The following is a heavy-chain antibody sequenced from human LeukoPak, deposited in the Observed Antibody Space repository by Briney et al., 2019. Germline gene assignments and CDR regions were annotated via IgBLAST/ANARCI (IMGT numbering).Heavy chain of an antibody. CDR3: AKDAYYYGSGSYEDY. Sequence: GGSPRLSCAASGFTFSSYAMSWVRQAPGKGLEWVSAISGSGGSTYYADSVKGRFTISRDNSKNTLYLQMNSLRAEDTAVYYCAKDAYYYGSGSYEDYWGQGTLVTVSS. CDR2: ISGSGGST. J-gene: IGHJ4*02. V-gene: IGHV3-23*01. D-gene: IGHD3-10*01. CDR1: GFTFSSYA.